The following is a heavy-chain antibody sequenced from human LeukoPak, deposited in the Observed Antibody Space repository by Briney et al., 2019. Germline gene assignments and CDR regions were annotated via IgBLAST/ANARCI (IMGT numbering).Heavy chain of an antibody. D-gene: IGHD2-15*01. Sequence: PGGSLRLSCVGSGFTVSSNYMSWVRQPPGKGLEWVAVIYTDGTTFYADSVKGRFPISRDSSKNTVSLQMNSLRVDDTAVYYCARGYPSAFYYYYMDVWGKGTTVTVSS. CDR1: GFTVSSNY. J-gene: IGHJ6*03. CDR2: IYTDGTT. CDR3: ARGYPSAFYYYYMDV. V-gene: IGHV3-53*01.